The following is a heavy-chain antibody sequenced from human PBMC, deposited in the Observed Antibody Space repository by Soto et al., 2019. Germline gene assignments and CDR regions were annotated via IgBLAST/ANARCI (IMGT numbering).Heavy chain of an antibody. CDR2: IYYSGST. CDR1: GGSISSGDYY. D-gene: IGHD3-3*01. CDR3: ARDHTASYVFWSGYPYYYYGMDV. J-gene: IGHJ6*02. Sequence: PSETLSLTCTVSGGSISSGDYYWSWIRQPPGKGLEWIGYIYYSGSTYYNPSLKSRVTISVDTSKNQFSLKLSSVTAADTAVYYCARDHTASYVFWSGYPYYYYGMDVWGQGTTVTVSS. V-gene: IGHV4-30-4*01.